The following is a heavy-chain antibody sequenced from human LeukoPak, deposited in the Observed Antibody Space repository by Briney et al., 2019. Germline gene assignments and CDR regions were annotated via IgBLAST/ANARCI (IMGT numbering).Heavy chain of an antibody. CDR2: ISGGGGT. D-gene: IGHD2-21*01. Sequence: GGSLRLSCAASGXTASDNFMSWVRQAPGQGLEWVSLISGGGGTYYAASVKGRFTISRGSSENSLYLQMNSLRPEDTAAYYCARVVDSTRAFHVWGQGTLVIVSS. J-gene: IGHJ3*01. CDR1: GXTASDNF. CDR3: ARVVDSTRAFHV. V-gene: IGHV3-66*01.